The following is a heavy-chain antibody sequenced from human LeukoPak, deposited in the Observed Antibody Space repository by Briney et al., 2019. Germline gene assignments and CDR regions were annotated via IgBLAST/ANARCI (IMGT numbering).Heavy chain of an antibody. CDR3: ARDRVGYYGSGSYVGPNWFDP. D-gene: IGHD3-10*01. V-gene: IGHV3-21*01. Sequence: GGSLRLSCAASGFTFSSYSMNWVRQAPGKGLEWVSSISSSSSYIYYADSVKGRFTISRDNAKNSLYLQMNSLRDEDTAVYYCARDRVGYYGSGSYVGPNWFDPWGQGTLVTVSS. CDR2: ISSSSSYI. J-gene: IGHJ5*02. CDR1: GFTFSSYS.